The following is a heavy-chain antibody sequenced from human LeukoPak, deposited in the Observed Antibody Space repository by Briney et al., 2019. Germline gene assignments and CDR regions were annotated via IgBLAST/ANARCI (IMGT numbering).Heavy chain of an antibody. V-gene: IGHV4-59*11. CDR3: ARNSYCYDSSGYFQKPYYFDY. CDR1: GGSISSHY. J-gene: IGHJ4*02. CDR2: IYHSGST. Sequence: SETLSLTCTVSGGSISSHYWSWIRQPPGKGLEWIGYIYHSGSTDYNPSLKSRVTISVDTSKNQFSLKLSSVTAADTAVYYCARNSYCYDSSGYFQKPYYFDYWGQGTLVTVSS. D-gene: IGHD3-22*01.